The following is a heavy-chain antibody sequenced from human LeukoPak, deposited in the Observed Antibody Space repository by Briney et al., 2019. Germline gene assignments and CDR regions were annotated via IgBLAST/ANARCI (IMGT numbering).Heavy chain of an antibody. CDR1: GFTFSSYA. CDR3: ARDRRYGSGSRYYYYYGMDV. Sequence: GRSLRLSCAASGFTFSSYAMHWVRQAPGKGLEWVAVISYDGSNKYYADSVKGRFTISRDNSKNTLYLQMNSLRAEDTAVYYCARDRRYGSGSRYYYYYGMDVWGQGTTVTVSS. D-gene: IGHD3-10*01. J-gene: IGHJ6*02. CDR2: ISYDGSNK. V-gene: IGHV3-30-3*01.